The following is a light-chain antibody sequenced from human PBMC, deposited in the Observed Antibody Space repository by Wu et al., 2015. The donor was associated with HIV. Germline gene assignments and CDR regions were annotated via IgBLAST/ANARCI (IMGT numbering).Light chain of an antibody. CDR1: QSVSSN. Sequence: DIVLTQSPATLSVSPGERATLSCRASQSVSSNLAWYQQKPGQAPRLLIYGASTRATGIPARFSGSGSETEFTLTISSLQSEDFAVYYCQQSRTFGGGTKVEIK. CDR2: GAS. J-gene: IGKJ4*01. V-gene: IGKV3-15*01. CDR3: QQSRT.